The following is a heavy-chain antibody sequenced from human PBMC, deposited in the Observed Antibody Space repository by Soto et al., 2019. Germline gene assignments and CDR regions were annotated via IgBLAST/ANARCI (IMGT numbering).Heavy chain of an antibody. CDR3: ARDLDRYCSVTSCHAMDV. CDR1: GGSIRSTNW. J-gene: IGHJ6*02. D-gene: IGHD2-15*01. V-gene: IGHV4-4*02. CDR2: VYHNGTS. Sequence: KTSETLSLTCVVSGGSIRSTNWWAWVRQTPGKGLEWIGEVYHNGTSNYNPSLKGRATISVDRSKDQVSLRLNSVIDADTAVYYCARDLDRYCSVTSCHAMDVWGQGTPVTVSS.